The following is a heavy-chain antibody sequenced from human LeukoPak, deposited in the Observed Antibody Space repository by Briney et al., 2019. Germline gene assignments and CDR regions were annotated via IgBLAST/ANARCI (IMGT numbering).Heavy chain of an antibody. Sequence: EASVKVSCNASGGTFSSYTISWMRQAPGQGLEWMGGIIPILGIANYAQKFQGRVTITADKSTSTAYMELSSLRSEDTAVYYCARILDPSDYYDSSGYYYDAFDIWGQGTMVTVSS. V-gene: IGHV1-69*02. J-gene: IGHJ3*02. D-gene: IGHD3-22*01. CDR3: ARILDPSDYYDSSGYYYDAFDI. CDR1: GGTFSSYT. CDR2: IIPILGIA.